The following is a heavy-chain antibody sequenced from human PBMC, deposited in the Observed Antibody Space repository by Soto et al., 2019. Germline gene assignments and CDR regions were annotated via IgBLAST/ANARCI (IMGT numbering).Heavy chain of an antibody. CDR1: GYSFTSYW. CDR2: IDPSDSYT. CDR3: ARRKIAAAVTPRGYGMDV. V-gene: IGHV5-10-1*01. D-gene: IGHD6-13*01. Sequence: WESLKISCKGSGYSFTSYWISWVRQMPGKGLEWMGRIDPSDSYTNYSPSFQGHVTISADKSISTAYLQWSSLKASDTATYYCARRKIAAAVTPRGYGMDVWGQGTTVTAPS. J-gene: IGHJ6*02.